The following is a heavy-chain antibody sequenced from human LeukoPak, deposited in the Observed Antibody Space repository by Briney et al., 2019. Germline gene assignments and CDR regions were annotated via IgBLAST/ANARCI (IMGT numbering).Heavy chain of an antibody. CDR2: VYTGGST. J-gene: IGHJ4*02. V-gene: IGHV4-61*02. CDR1: GASISSGNDY. Sequence: SETLSLTCTVSGASISSGNDYWSWIRQPAGKGLEWIGRVYTGGSTNYNPSLKSRVTLSVDTSKNQFSLKLTSVTAADTAVYYCVGGGSYYWAPDYWGQGTLVTVSS. CDR3: VGGGSYYWAPDY. D-gene: IGHD3-10*01.